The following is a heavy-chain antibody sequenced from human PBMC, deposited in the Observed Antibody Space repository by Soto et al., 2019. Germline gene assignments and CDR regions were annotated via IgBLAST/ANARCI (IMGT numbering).Heavy chain of an antibody. Sequence: SETLSLTCTVSGGSINSGGYYWSWIRQHPGKGLEWIGSIYYNGNTYYNTSLKSRITISLDTSRNQYSLKLSSVTAADTSVYFCARLFYYDTSGSYYYFDYWGQGTLVTVSS. CDR2: IYYNGNT. CDR1: GGSINSGGYY. D-gene: IGHD3-22*01. J-gene: IGHJ4*02. CDR3: ARLFYYDTSGSYYYFDY. V-gene: IGHV4-31*03.